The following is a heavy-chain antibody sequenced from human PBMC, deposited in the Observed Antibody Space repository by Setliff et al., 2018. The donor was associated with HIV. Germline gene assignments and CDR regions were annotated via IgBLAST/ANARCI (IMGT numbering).Heavy chain of an antibody. Sequence: GGSLRLSCAASGFTFSSYAMHWVRQAPGKGLEWVALISFDGNNKNYAPSVKGRFTISRDNSKNMLYLQMNSLRPEDTAVYYCARDHESMTTVVTESWYFDLWGRGTLVTVSS. J-gene: IGHJ2*01. CDR1: GFTFSSYA. V-gene: IGHV3-30*04. D-gene: IGHD4-17*01. CDR2: ISFDGNNK. CDR3: ARDHESMTTVVTESWYFDL.